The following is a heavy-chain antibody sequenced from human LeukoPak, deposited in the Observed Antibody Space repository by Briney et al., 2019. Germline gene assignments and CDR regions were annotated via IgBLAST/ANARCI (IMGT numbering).Heavy chain of an antibody. CDR2: IYPGDSDT. CDR3: ARRPVPFGELRGGYYFDY. V-gene: IGHV5-51*01. CDR1: GYSFTSYW. Sequence: GESLKISCKGSGYSFTSYWIGWVRQMPGKGLEWMGIIYPGDSDTRYSPSFQGQVTISADKSISTAYLQWSSLKASDTAMYYCARRPVPFGELRGGYYFDYWGQGTLVTVSS. D-gene: IGHD1-26*01. J-gene: IGHJ4*02.